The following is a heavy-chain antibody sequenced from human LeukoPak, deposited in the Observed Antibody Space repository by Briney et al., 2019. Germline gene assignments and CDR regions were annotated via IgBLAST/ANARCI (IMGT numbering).Heavy chain of an antibody. CDR3: VREYCSGGSCSDAFDI. CDR1: GFRFRTYE. CDR2: IDSNSRMI. D-gene: IGHD2-15*01. J-gene: IGHJ3*02. Sequence: GGSLRLSCAASGFRFRTYEMDWVRQAPGKGLEWISYIDSNSRMIHCADSVRGRFTISRDNAKNSLFLQMNSLRAEDTAVYYCVREYCSGGSCSDAFDIWGQGTMVTVSS. V-gene: IGHV3-48*03.